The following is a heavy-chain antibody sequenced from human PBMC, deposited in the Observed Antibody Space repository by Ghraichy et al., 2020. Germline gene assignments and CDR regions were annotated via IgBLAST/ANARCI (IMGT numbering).Heavy chain of an antibody. CDR3: VKDLGDKGGWFDP. J-gene: IGHJ5*02. D-gene: IGHD3-10*01. Sequence: GESLNISCSASGFTFSSYAMHWVRQAPGKGLEYVSAISSNGGSTYYADSVKGRFTISRDNSKNTLYLQMSSLRAEDTAVYYCVKDLGDKGGWFDPWGQGTLVTVSS. CDR2: ISSNGGST. CDR1: GFTFSSYA. V-gene: IGHV3-64D*09.